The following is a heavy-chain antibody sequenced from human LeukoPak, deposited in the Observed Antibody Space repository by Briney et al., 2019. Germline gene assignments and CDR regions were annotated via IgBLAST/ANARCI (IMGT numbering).Heavy chain of an antibody. V-gene: IGHV1-18*01. CDR1: GYTFTSYG. Sequence: ASVKVSCKASGYTFTSYGISWVRQAPGQGLEWMGWISAYNSNTNYAQKLQGRVTMTTDTSTSTAYMELRSLRSDDTAVYYCAWDIVVVPAAMQDAFDIWGQGTMVTVSS. J-gene: IGHJ3*02. CDR2: ISAYNSNT. CDR3: AWDIVVVPAAMQDAFDI. D-gene: IGHD2-2*01.